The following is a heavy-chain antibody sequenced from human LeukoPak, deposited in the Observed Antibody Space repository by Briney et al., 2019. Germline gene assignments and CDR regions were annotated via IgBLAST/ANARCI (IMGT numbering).Heavy chain of an antibody. V-gene: IGHV4-59*12. CDR3: AREATPIVTSPEGNMDV. CDR2: IYYSGST. CDR1: GGSISSYY. Sequence: SETLSLTCTVSGGSISSYYWSWIRQPPGKGLEWIGNIYYSGSTNYNPSLKSRVTISVDTSKNRFSLKLSSVTAADTAVYYCAREATPIVTSPEGNMDVWGKGTTVTVSS. J-gene: IGHJ6*03. D-gene: IGHD2/OR15-2a*01.